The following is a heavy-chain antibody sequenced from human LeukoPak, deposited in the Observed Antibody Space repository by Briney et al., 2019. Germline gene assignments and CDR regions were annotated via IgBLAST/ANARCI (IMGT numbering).Heavy chain of an antibody. CDR3: ARGGLLTGVLACDV. D-gene: IGHD2-15*01. CDR2: ISYDGSNK. Sequence: GGSLRLSCAASGFTFSSYAMHWVRQAPGKGLEWVAVISYDGSNKYYADSVKGRFTISRDNSKNTLYLQMNSLRAEDTAVYYCARGGLLTGVLACDVWGQGTTVTVSS. J-gene: IGHJ6*02. V-gene: IGHV3-30-3*01. CDR1: GFTFSSYA.